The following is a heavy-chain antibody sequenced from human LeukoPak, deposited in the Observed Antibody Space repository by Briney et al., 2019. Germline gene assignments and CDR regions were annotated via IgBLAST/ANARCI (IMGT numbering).Heavy chain of an antibody. J-gene: IGHJ1*01. D-gene: IGHD3-22*01. CDR1: GGSFSGYY. CDR3: AETPTYYYDSSLQH. CDR2: INHSGST. V-gene: IGHV4-34*01. Sequence: SETLSLTCAVYGGSFSGYYWSWIRQPPGKGLEWIGEINHSGSTNYNPSLKSRVTISVDTSKNQFSLKLSPVTAADTAVYYCAETPTYYYDSSLQHWGQGTLVTVSS.